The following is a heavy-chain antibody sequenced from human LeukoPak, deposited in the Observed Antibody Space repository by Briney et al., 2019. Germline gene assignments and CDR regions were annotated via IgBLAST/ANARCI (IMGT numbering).Heavy chain of an antibody. CDR1: GGSISSGDYY. CDR2: IYYSGST. Sequence: SQTLSLTCTVSGGSISSGDYYWSWIRQPPGKGLEWMGYIYYSGSTNYNPSLKSRVTISVDTSRNQFSLKLSSVTAADTAIYHCARGARREGYNFDYWGQGTLVTVSS. D-gene: IGHD5-24*01. CDR3: ARGARREGYNFDY. V-gene: IGHV4-61*08. J-gene: IGHJ4*02.